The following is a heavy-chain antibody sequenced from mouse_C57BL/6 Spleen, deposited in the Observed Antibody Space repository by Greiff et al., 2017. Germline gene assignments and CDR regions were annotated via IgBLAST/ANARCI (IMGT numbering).Heavy chain of an antibody. CDR3: ANCYGSSYRYFDV. V-gene: IGHV1-50*01. CDR1: GYTFTSYW. J-gene: IGHJ1*03. Sequence: VQLQQPGAELVKPGASVKLSCKASGYTFTSYWMQWVKQRPGQGLEWIGEIDPSDSYTTYNQKFKGKATLTVDTSSSTAYMQLSSLTSEDSAVYYCANCYGSSYRYFDVWGTGTTVTVSS. CDR2: IDPSDSYT. D-gene: IGHD1-1*01.